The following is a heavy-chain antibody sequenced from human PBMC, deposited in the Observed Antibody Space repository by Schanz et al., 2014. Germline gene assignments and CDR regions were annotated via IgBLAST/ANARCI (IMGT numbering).Heavy chain of an antibody. Sequence: QVQLVQSGAEVKKPGSSMKVSCKASGGTFNSYTINWVRQAPGQGLEWMGRIIPILGIANYAQKFQGRVTFTADKSTSTAYMELSSLTSEDTAVYYCARGYGDSPTDFWGQGTLVTVSS. J-gene: IGHJ4*02. CDR3: ARGYGDSPTDF. D-gene: IGHD4-17*01. CDR1: GGTFNSYT. V-gene: IGHV1-69*02. CDR2: IIPILGIA.